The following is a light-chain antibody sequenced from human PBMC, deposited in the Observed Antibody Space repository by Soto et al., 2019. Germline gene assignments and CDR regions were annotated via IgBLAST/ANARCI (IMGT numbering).Light chain of an antibody. V-gene: IGKV3-11*01. CDR1: QSVSSY. CDR3: QQYSSYPWT. J-gene: IGKJ1*01. CDR2: DAS. Sequence: TQSQSQWERATLSWRASQSVSSYLTWYQQKPGQAPRLLIYDASSLPSGIPARFSGSGSGTDFALTISRVQPEDIATYFCQQYSSYPWTFGQGTKVDIK.